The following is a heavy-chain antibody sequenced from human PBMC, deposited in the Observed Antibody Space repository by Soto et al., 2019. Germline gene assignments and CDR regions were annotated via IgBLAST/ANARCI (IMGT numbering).Heavy chain of an antibody. CDR1: GYTFTYYY. Sequence: QVQLVQAGAEVKKPGASVKVSCKASGYTFTYYYIHWVRQAPGQGLDGMGIINLNSESTTYAQRFQGIVNMTRDTSTSTVYLELTSLTSEDTAIYYCARGSYNYGSLYYLDYWGQGTLVTVSS. CDR3: ARGSYNYGSLYYLDY. J-gene: IGHJ4*02. V-gene: IGHV1-46*01. D-gene: IGHD3-10*01. CDR2: INLNSEST.